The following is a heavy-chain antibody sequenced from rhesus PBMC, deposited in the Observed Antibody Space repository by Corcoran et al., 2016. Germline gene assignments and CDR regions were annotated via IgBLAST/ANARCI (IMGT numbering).Heavy chain of an antibody. CDR1: GGPISASYY. V-gene: IGHV4S7*01. J-gene: IGHJ4*01. CDR3: ARGNIWTGYYDY. CDR2: IHGSSGST. D-gene: IGHD3-3*01. Sequence: QVQLQESGPGLVKPSETLSLTCAVSGGPISASYYWNWVRQPPGKGLEWIGNIHGSSGSTYYNPSLKSRVTISKDTSKNQFSLKLSSVTAADTAVYYCARGNIWTGYYDYWGQGVLVTVSS.